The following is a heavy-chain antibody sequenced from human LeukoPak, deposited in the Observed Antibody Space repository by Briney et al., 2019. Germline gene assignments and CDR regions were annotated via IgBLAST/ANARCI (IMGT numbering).Heavy chain of an antibody. D-gene: IGHD1-26*01. J-gene: IGHJ4*02. CDR3: ARMSGSGSYFDY. CDR1: GFTFSRNN. V-gene: IGHV3-21*01. Sequence: GGSLRLSCAASGFTFSRNNMNWVRQAPGKGLEWVSSISTSSTYIYYADSVKGRFTISRDNAKNSLSLQMNSLRAEDTAVYYCARMSGSGSYFDYWGQGTLVTVSS. CDR2: ISTSSTYI.